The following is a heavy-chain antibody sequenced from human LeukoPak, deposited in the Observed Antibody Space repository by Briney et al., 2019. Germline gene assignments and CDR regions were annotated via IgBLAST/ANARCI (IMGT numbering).Heavy chain of an antibody. J-gene: IGHJ4*02. CDR1: GGSISSYY. Sequence: SETLSLTCTVSGGSISSYYWSWIRQPPGKGPEWIGYIYYSGSTNYNPSHKSRVTISVDTSKNQFSLKLSAVTAADTAVYYCARAVLRDYGSGRGVFDYWGQGTLVTVSS. D-gene: IGHD3-10*01. CDR3: ARAVLRDYGSGRGVFDY. CDR2: IYYSGST. V-gene: IGHV4-59*01.